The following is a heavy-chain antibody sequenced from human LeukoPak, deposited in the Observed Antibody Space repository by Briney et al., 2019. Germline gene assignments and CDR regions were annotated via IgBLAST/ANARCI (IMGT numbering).Heavy chain of an antibody. J-gene: IGHJ4*02. Sequence: SETLSLTCTVSGGSISSYYWSWIRQPPGKGLEWIGYILYSGSTNYNPSLKSRVAISVDTSKNQFSLKLSSVTAADTAVYYCARDCSSTSCYTGDYWGQGTLVTVSS. CDR3: ARDCSSTSCYTGDY. V-gene: IGHV4-59*12. CDR2: ILYSGST. D-gene: IGHD2-2*02. CDR1: GGSISSYY.